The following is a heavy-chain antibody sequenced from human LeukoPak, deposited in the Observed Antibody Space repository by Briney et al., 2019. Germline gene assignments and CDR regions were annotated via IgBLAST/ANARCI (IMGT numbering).Heavy chain of an antibody. CDR3: ARAIENSGYDFDY. D-gene: IGHD5-12*01. Sequence: GASVKVSCKASGGTFSSCAISWVRQAPGQGLDCIGGIIPIFGTANYAQKFQGRVTITADESTSTAYMELSSLRSEDTAVYYCARAIENSGYDFDYWGQGTLVTVSS. J-gene: IGHJ4*02. V-gene: IGHV1-69*13. CDR2: IIPIFGTA. CDR1: GGTFSSCA.